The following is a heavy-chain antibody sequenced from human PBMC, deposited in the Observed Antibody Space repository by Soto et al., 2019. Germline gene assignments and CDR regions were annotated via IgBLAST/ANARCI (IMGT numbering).Heavy chain of an antibody. D-gene: IGHD6-13*01. V-gene: IGHV4-59*01. CDR1: GGSISSYY. J-gene: IGHJ4*02. CDR3: ARGRWGIFSR. Sequence: QVQLQESGPGLVKPSETLSLTCTVSGGSISSYYWSWIRQPPGKGLEWIGYIYYSGSTNYNPSLKSRVTISVDTSKNQFSLKLSSVTAADTAVYYCARGRWGIFSRWGQGTLVTVSS. CDR2: IYYSGST.